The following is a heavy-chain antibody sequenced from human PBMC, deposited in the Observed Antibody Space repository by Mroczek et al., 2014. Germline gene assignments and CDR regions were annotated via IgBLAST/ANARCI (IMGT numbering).Heavy chain of an antibody. CDR3: AHSVGVPAATDVLWWFDP. CDR1: GFSLSTSGVG. CDR2: IYWNDDK. V-gene: IGHV2-5*01. D-gene: IGHD2-2*01. Sequence: ESGPTLVKPTQTLTLTCTFSGFSLSTSGVGVGWIRQPPGKALEWLALIYWNDDKRYSPSLKSRLTITKDTSKNQVVLTMTNMDPVDTATYYCAHSVGVPAATDVLWWFDPWGQGTLVHRLL. J-gene: IGHJ5*02.